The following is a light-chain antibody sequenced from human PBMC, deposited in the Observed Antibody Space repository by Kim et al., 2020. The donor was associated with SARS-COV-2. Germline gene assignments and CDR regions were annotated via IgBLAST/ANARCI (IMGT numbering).Light chain of an antibody. CDR1: QSVSNSY. V-gene: IGKV3-20*01. Sequence: LSAGDRVTLSCRASQSVSNSYLAWHQQKPGQAPRLLIYDASSRATGIPDRFSGSGSGTDFTLTISRLEPEDFAVYYCQQYGDSPYTFGQGTKLEI. J-gene: IGKJ2*01. CDR3: QQYGDSPYT. CDR2: DAS.